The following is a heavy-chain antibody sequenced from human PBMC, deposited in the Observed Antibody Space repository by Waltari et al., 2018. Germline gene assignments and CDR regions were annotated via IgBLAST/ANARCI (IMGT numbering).Heavy chain of an antibody. V-gene: IGHV1-69*10. J-gene: IGHJ5*02. Sequence: QVQLVQSGAEVKKPGSSVKVSCKASGGTFSSYAISWVRQAPGQGLEWMGGIIPILGIANYAQKFQGRVTITADKSTSTAYMELSSLRSEDTAVYYCARDEYSSSWYDAGSNWFDPWGQGTLVTVSS. CDR2: IIPILGIA. CDR1: GGTFSSYA. CDR3: ARDEYSSSWYDAGSNWFDP. D-gene: IGHD6-13*01.